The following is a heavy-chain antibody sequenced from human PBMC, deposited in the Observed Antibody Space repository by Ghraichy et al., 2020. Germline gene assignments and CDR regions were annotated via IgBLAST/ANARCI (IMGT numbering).Heavy chain of an antibody. V-gene: IGHV3-23*01. CDR1: GFSNYA. J-gene: IGHJ6*04. Sequence: GGSLRLSCAASGFSNYAISWVRQAPGQGLEWVSAISGSGVSTFYTDSVKGRFIISRDNSKVFLQMSSLRVDDTAVYYCAKDPAGYSYGMDVWSKGTTVTVS. CDR3: AKDPAGYSYGMDV. CDR2: ISGSGVST.